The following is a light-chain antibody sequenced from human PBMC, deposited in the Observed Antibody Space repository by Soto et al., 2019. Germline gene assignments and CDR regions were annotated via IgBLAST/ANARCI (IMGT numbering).Light chain of an antibody. Sequence: IVLTQSPATLSLSPGERATLSCRASQSVSSYLAWYQQKPGQAPRLLIYDASNRATGIPARCSGSGSGTDFTLTISSLEPEDFAVYYCQQRSNWPPITFGKGTRLEIK. J-gene: IGKJ5*01. CDR1: QSVSSY. CDR3: QQRSNWPPIT. V-gene: IGKV3-11*01. CDR2: DAS.